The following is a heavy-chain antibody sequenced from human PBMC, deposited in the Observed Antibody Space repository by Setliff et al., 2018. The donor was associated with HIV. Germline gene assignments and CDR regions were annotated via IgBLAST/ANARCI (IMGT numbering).Heavy chain of an antibody. D-gene: IGHD3-10*01. J-gene: IGHJ6*03. CDR1: GGSISSGGYS. Sequence: SETLSLTCAVSGGSISSGGYSWSWIRQPPGKGLEWIGYIYHSGSTYYNPSLKSRVTISVDTSKNQFSLKLRSVTAADTAVYYCARDGSGSSYYYYYMDVWGKGTTVTVSS. V-gene: IGHV4-30-2*01. CDR3: ARDGSGSSYYYYYMDV. CDR2: IYHSGST.